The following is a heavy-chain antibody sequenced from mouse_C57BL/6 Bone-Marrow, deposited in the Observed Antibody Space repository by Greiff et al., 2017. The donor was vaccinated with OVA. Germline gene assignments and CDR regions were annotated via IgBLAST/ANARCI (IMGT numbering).Heavy chain of an antibody. J-gene: IGHJ4*01. V-gene: IGHV1-26*01. Sequence: EVQLVESGPELVKPGASVKISCKASGYTFTDYYMNWVKQSHGKSLEWIGDINPNNGGTSYNQKFKGKATLTVDKSSSTAYMELRSLTSEDSAVYYCASVYYYGSSAGYYAMDYWGQGTSVTVSS. D-gene: IGHD1-1*01. CDR3: ASVYYYGSSAGYYAMDY. CDR1: GYTFTDYY. CDR2: INPNNGGT.